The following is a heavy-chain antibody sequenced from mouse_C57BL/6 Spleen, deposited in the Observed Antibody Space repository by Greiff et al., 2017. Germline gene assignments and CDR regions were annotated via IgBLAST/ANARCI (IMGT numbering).Heavy chain of an antibody. D-gene: IGHD1-1*01. V-gene: IGHV3-6*01. J-gene: IGHJ3*01. Sequence: EVKLQESGPGLVKPSQSLSLTCSVTGYSITSGYYWNWIRQFPGNKLEWMGYISYDGSNNYNPSLKNRISITRDTSKNQFFLKLNSVTTEDTATYYCARGRFTVVESFAYWGQGTLVTVSA. CDR1: GYSITSGYY. CDR2: ISYDGSN. CDR3: ARGRFTVVESFAY.